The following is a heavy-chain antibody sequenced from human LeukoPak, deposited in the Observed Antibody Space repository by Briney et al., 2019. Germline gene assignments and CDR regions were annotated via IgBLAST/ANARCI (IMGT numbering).Heavy chain of an antibody. CDR2: IWDDGSNK. J-gene: IGHJ4*02. Sequence: GGSLRLSCAASGFTFSSYAMSWVRQAPGKGLEWVAVIWDDGSNKYYADSVKGRFTISRDNSKNTLDLQMTSLRDEDTAVYYCVRDKAGDHDYWGQGTLVTVSS. CDR3: VRDKAGDHDY. V-gene: IGHV3-33*08. CDR1: GFTFSSYA. D-gene: IGHD7-27*01.